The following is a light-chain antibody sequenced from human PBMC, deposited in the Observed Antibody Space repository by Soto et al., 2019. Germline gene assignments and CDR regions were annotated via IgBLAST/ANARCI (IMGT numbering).Light chain of an antibody. V-gene: IGLV2-11*01. Sequence: QSALTQPRSVSGSPGQSVTISCTGTSSDVGGYNYVSWYQQHPGKAPKFMIYDVSKRPSGVPDRFSGSKSGNTASLTISGLQAEDEADYYCRSYAGSYTYVFGTGTKVTVL. J-gene: IGLJ1*01. CDR3: RSYAGSYTYV. CDR1: SSDVGGYNY. CDR2: DVS.